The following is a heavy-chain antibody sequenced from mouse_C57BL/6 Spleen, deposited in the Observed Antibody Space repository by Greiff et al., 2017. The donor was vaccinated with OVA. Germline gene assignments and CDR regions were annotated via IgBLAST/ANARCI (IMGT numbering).Heavy chain of an antibody. J-gene: IGHJ4*01. Sequence: QVQLQQSGAELVKPGASVKLSCKASGYTFTSYWMQWVKQRPGQGLEWIGEIDPSDSYTNYNQKFKGKATLTVDTSSSTAYMQLSSLTSEDSAVYYCARKSNGYWGQGTSVTVSS. D-gene: IGHD2-5*01. CDR1: GYTFTSYW. CDR2: IDPSDSYT. CDR3: ARKSNGY. V-gene: IGHV1-50*01.